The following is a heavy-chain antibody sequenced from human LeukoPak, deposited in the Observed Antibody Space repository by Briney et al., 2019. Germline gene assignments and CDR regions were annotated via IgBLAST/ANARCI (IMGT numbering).Heavy chain of an antibody. J-gene: IGHJ4*02. D-gene: IGHD2-2*01. Sequence: ASVKVSCKASGYTFTSYGISWVRQATGQGLEWMGWMNPNSGNTGYAQKFQGRVTMTRNTSISTAYMELSSLRSEDTAVYYCARVAIYCSSTSCYRFLDYWGQGTLVTVSS. CDR3: ARVAIYCSSTSCYRFLDY. CDR2: MNPNSGNT. CDR1: GYTFTSYG. V-gene: IGHV1-8*02.